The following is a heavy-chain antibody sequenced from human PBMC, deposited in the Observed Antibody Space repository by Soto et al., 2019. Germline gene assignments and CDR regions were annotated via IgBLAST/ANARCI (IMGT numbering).Heavy chain of an antibody. CDR1: GGSFSGYY. Sequence: QVQLQQWGAGLLKPSETLSLTCAVYGGSFSGYYWSWIRQPPGKGLEWIGEINHSGSTNYNPSLKSRVTISVDASKNQFSLKLSSVTAADTAVYYCARIAAAGPFDYWGQGTLVTVSS. CDR3: ARIAAAGPFDY. D-gene: IGHD6-13*01. CDR2: INHSGST. V-gene: IGHV4-34*01. J-gene: IGHJ4*02.